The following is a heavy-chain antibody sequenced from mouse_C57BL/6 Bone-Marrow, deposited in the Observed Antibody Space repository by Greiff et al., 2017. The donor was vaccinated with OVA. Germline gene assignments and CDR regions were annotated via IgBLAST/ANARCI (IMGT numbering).Heavy chain of an antibody. J-gene: IGHJ1*03. CDR1: GYTFTSYW. CDR3: AREGNDYGSFWYFDV. CDR2: IHPNSGST. Sequence: QVQLQQPGAELVKPGASVKLSCKASGYTFTSYWMHWVKQRPGQGLEWIGMIHPNSGSTNYNEKFKSKATLTVDKSSSTAYMQLSSLTSEDSAVYYCAREGNDYGSFWYFDVWGTGTTVTVTS. D-gene: IGHD1-1*01. V-gene: IGHV1-64*01.